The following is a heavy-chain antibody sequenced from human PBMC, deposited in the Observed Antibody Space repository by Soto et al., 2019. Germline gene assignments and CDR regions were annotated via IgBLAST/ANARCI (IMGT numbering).Heavy chain of an antibody. CDR2: ISSSSTNI. D-gene: IGHD3-3*01. CDR3: ARELSWSSKWKYYMDV. V-gene: IGHV3-48*02. CDR1: GFTISGNA. Sequence: EVQLVESGEGLVQPGGSLRLSCAASGFTISGNAMNWVRQAPGRGLEWVSYISSSSTNIHYADSVRGRLTISRDNAKNSVYLQMNSMRDEDTAVYRWARELSWSSKWKYYMDVWGKETTVTVSS. J-gene: IGHJ6*03.